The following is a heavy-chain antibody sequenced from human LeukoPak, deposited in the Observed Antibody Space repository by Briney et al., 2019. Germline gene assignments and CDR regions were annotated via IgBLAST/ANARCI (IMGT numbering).Heavy chain of an antibody. D-gene: IGHD1-26*01. J-gene: IGHJ4*02. Sequence: ASVKVSCKSSGYTFSDFYLHWVRQAPGQGLEWMGWIYLGSGDTNYAQSFQGRVAMTRDTSITTAYMELSSLTSDDTAVYYCVRDPPSDSGLDYWGQGTLVTVSS. CDR2: IYLGSGDT. CDR3: VRDPPSDSGLDY. V-gene: IGHV1-2*02. CDR1: GYTFSDFY.